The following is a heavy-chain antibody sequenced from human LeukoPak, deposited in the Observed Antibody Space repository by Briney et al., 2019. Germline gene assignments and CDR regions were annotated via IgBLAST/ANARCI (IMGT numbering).Heavy chain of an antibody. CDR2: ISGSGGST. J-gene: IGHJ4*02. Sequence: GGSLRLSCAASGFTFSSYGMSWVRQAPGKGLEWVSAISGSGGSTYYADSVKGRFTIPRDNSKNTLYLQMNSLRAEDTAVYYCAKSPQVRGVIIKGYFDYWGQGTLVTVSS. D-gene: IGHD3-10*01. CDR3: AKSPQVRGVIIKGYFDY. V-gene: IGHV3-23*01. CDR1: GFTFSSYG.